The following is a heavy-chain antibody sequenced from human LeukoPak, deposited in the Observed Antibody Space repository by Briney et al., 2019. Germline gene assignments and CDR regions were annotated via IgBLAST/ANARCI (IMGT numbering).Heavy chain of an antibody. V-gene: IGHV3-66*01. CDR1: GFTVSSNY. D-gene: IGHD3-10*01. J-gene: IGHJ3*02. CDR2: IYSGGST. CDR3: ARVVVSTTGRVFDI. Sequence: GGSLRLSCAASGFTVSSNYMSWVRQAPGKGLGWVSVIYSGGSTYYADSVKGRFTISRDNSKNTLYLQMNSLRAEDTAVYYCARVVVSTTGRVFDIWGQGTMVTVSS.